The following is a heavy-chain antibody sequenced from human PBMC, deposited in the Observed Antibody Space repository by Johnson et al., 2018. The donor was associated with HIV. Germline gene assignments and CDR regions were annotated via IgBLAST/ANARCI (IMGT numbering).Heavy chain of an antibody. CDR3: AIEEDSDIMTRGDAFDI. J-gene: IGHJ3*02. D-gene: IGHD3-9*01. V-gene: IGHV3-30*04. CDR2: ISYDGSNK. CDR1: GFTFSSYA. Sequence: QVQLVESGGGVVQPRGSLRLSCAASGFTFSSYAMHWVRQAPGKGLEWVAVISYDGSNKYYADSVKGRFTISRDNAKNSLSLQMNSLRAEDTAMYYCAIEEDSDIMTRGDAFDIWGQGTMVAVSS.